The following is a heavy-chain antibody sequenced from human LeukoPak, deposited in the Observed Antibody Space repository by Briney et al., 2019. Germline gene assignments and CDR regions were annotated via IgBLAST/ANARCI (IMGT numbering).Heavy chain of an antibody. J-gene: IGHJ3*02. CDR2: ISASGGST. Sequence: GGSLRLSCAASGFTFSSYAMSWVRQAPGKGLEWVSGISASGGSTFYADSVKGRFTISRDNSKNTLYLQMNGLRVEDTAVYYCVREGPRGLAFDIWGQGTMVTVSS. V-gene: IGHV3-23*01. CDR1: GFTFSSYA. D-gene: IGHD3/OR15-3a*01. CDR3: VREGPRGLAFDI.